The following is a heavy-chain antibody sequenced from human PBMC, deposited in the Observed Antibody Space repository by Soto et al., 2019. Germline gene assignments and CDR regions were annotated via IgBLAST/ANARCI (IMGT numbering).Heavy chain of an antibody. CDR2: IPGSSITT. V-gene: IGHV3-23*01. CDR3: AKDVPPFAGAANYFDY. Sequence: PVGSLRLSCAASGFTFSSYAMSWVRQAPGKGMEWVSSIPGSSITTYYADSVKGRFTISRDNSKNMLYLQMNSLRAEDTAVYYCAKDVPPFAGAANYFDYWGKGTPVTVSS. D-gene: IGHD7-27*01. CDR1: GFTFSSYA. J-gene: IGHJ4*02.